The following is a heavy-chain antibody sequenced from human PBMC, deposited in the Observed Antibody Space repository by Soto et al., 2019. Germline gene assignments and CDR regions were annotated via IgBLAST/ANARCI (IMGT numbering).Heavy chain of an antibody. V-gene: IGHV3-23*01. CDR2: ISATGGST. CDR1: GFSFSDYA. D-gene: IGHD6-19*01. CDR3: AKASSAWYDSKSYYLDD. J-gene: IGHJ4*01. Sequence: EVQLLDSGGGLVQPGGSLRLSCAASGFSFSDYAMNWVRQAPGKGLEWVSEISATGGSTFYADFVKGRFTISRDNSKNTLYLHLTSLRDEDTARYYCAKASSAWYDSKSYYLDDWGPGNLVSVSS.